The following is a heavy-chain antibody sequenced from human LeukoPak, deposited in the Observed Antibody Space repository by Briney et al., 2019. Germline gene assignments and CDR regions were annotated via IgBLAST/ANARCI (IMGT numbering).Heavy chain of an antibody. CDR3: AKALGSGYYYDSSGSPVGY. D-gene: IGHD3-22*01. Sequence: GGSLRPSWPASGSTFSSYAMSWVRQPPGEGREWVASISGSGGSTYYADSVKGRFTISRDNSKNTLYLQMNSLRAEDTAVYYCAKALGSGYYYDSSGSPVGYWGQGTLVTVSS. V-gene: IGHV3-23*01. CDR1: GSTFSSYA. J-gene: IGHJ4*02. CDR2: ISGSGGST.